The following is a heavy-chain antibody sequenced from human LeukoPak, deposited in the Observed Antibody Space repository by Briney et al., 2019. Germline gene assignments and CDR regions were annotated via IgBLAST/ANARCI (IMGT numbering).Heavy chain of an antibody. Sequence: GGSLRLSXAASGFTFSNYAMSWVRQAPGKGLEWLSAISGSGGSTYYADSVKGRFTISRDNSKATLYLQMNSLRAEDTAVYYCAKDAYDSSGYHPDYWGQGTLVTVSS. CDR3: AKDAYDSSGYHPDY. V-gene: IGHV3-23*01. CDR2: ISGSGGST. D-gene: IGHD3-22*01. J-gene: IGHJ4*02. CDR1: GFTFSNYA.